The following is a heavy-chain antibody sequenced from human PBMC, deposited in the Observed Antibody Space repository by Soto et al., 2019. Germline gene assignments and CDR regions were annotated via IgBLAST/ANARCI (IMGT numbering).Heavy chain of an antibody. Sequence: SVKVSCKASGGTFSSYAISWVRQAPGQGLEWMGGIIPIFGTANYAQKFQGRVTITADESTSTAYMELSSLRSEDTAVYYCARDGLGYCSGGSCWFDPWGQGTLVTV. CDR1: GGTFSSYA. D-gene: IGHD2-15*01. J-gene: IGHJ5*02. CDR2: IIPIFGTA. V-gene: IGHV1-69*13. CDR3: ARDGLGYCSGGSCWFDP.